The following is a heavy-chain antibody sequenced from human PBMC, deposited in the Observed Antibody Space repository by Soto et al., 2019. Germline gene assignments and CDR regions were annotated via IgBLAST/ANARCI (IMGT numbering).Heavy chain of an antibody. CDR1: GYTFTSYG. D-gene: IGHD3-3*01. CDR3: TRHDSNYDFWSGSPPRYGMDV. CDR2: ISAYNGNT. Sequence: ASVKVSCKASGYTFTSYGISWVRQAPGQGLEWMGWISAYNGNTNYAQKFQGRVTMTTDTSTSTAYMELRSLRSAEDTAVYYCTRHDSNYDFWSGSPPRYGMDVWGQGTTVTVSS. J-gene: IGHJ6*02. V-gene: IGHV1-18*01.